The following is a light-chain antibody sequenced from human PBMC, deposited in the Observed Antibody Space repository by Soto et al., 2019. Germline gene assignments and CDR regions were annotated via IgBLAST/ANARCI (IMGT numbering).Light chain of an antibody. V-gene: IGLV2-14*01. J-gene: IGLJ2*01. CDR1: SSDVGGYNY. CDR3: SSYTSSSTLVV. Sequence: HSALTQPASVYGSPGQSITISCTGTSSDVGGYNYVSWYQQHPGKAPKLMIYEVSNRPSGVSNRFSGSKSGNTASLTISGIQAEDEADYYCSSYTSSSTLVVFGGGTKLTVL. CDR2: EVS.